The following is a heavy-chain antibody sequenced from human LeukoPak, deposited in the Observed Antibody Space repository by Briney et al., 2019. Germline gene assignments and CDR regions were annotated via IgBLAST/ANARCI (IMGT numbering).Heavy chain of an antibody. CDR2: ISSSSSYI. CDR3: ARGSRYYNNWFDP. J-gene: IGHJ5*02. Sequence: GGSLRLSCAASGFTFSSYSTNWVRQAPGKGLEWVSSISSSSSYIYYADSVKGRFTISRDNAKNSLYLQMNSLRAEDTAVYYCARGSRYYNNWFDPWGQGTLVTVSS. V-gene: IGHV3-21*01. D-gene: IGHD3-10*01. CDR1: GFTFSSYS.